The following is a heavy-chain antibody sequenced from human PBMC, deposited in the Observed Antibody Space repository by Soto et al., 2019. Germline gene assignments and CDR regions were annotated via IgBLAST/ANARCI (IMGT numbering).Heavy chain of an antibody. J-gene: IGHJ5*02. CDR1: GFTFSSYA. D-gene: IGHD3-3*01. Sequence: GGSLRLSCAASGFTFSSYAMSWVRQAPGKGLEWVSAISGSGGSTHYADSVKGRFTISRDNSKNTLYLQMNSLRAEDTAVYYCAKYRGITIFGVVTHNWFDPWGQGTLVTVSS. CDR2: ISGSGGST. CDR3: AKYRGITIFGVVTHNWFDP. V-gene: IGHV3-23*01.